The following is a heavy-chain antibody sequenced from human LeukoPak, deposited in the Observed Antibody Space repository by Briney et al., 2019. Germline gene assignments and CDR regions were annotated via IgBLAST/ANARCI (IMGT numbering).Heavy chain of an antibody. Sequence: ASVKVSCKASGYSFTNSAMNWVRQAPGQRLEWMGWISGYNGNTNYAQKFQGRVTMTTDTSTSTAYLELRRLRSDDTAIYYCAREFCSGGGCYYYGMDVWGQGTTVTVS. J-gene: IGHJ6*02. CDR2: ISGYNGNT. CDR1: GYSFTNSA. CDR3: AREFCSGGGCYYYGMDV. V-gene: IGHV1-18*01. D-gene: IGHD2-15*01.